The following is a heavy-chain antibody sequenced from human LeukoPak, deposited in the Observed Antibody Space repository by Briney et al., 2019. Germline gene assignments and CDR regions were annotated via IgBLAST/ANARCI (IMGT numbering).Heavy chain of an antibody. CDR2: ITRSASYI. V-gene: IGHV3-21*01. CDR1: GFSFSTHS. J-gene: IGHJ3*02. Sequence: GGSLRLSCAASGFSFSTHSMNWVRQAPGKGLEWVSSITRSASYIYYGDSVKGRFTISRDNAKNSLFLQMNSLRVEDSAVYYCARAPRGGVNDAFDIWGQGTVVTVSS. D-gene: IGHD3-16*01. CDR3: ARAPRGGVNDAFDI.